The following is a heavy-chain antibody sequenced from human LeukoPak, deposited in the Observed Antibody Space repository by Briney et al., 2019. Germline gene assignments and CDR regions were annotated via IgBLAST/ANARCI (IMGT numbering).Heavy chain of an antibody. CDR2: INPSGGST. J-gene: IGHJ6*03. CDR1: GGTFTSYY. V-gene: IGHV1-46*01. CDR3: ARDGDIVVVPAATRYYYMDV. Sequence: GASVKVSCKASGGTFTSYYMHWVRQAPGQGLEWMGIINPSGGSTSYAQKFQGRVTMTRDTSTSTVYMELSSLRSEDTAVYYCARDGDIVVVPAATRYYYMDVWGKGTTVTVSS. D-gene: IGHD2-2*01.